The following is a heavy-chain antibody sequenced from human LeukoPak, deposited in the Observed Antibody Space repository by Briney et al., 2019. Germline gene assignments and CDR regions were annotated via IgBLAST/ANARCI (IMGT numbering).Heavy chain of an antibody. D-gene: IGHD4-23*01. Sequence: ASVKASCKASGYTFTSYDINWVRQATGQGLEWMGWMNPNSGNTGYAQKFQGRLTMTRNTSISTAYMELSSLRSEDTAVYYCARGDSDYGGNNDAFDVWGQGTMVTVSS. CDR2: MNPNSGNT. CDR1: GYTFTSYD. CDR3: ARGDSDYGGNNDAFDV. V-gene: IGHV1-8*01. J-gene: IGHJ3*01.